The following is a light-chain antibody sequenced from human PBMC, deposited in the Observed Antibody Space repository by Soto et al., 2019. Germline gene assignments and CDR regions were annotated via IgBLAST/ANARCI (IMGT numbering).Light chain of an antibody. CDR3: QQFDNSLLA. CDR1: QTIGSRY. CDR2: AVS. J-gene: IGKJ4*01. V-gene: IGKV3-20*01. Sequence: ETVLTQSPGTVSLSPGERATLSCRASQTIGSRYLAWYQQKPGQAPRLLIYAVSSRATGIPDRFSGSGSGTDFTLTISRLEPEDFAVYYCQQFDNSLLAFGGGTKVEIK.